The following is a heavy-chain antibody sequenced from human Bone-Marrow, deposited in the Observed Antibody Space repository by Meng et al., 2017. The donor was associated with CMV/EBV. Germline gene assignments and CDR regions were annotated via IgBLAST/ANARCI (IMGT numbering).Heavy chain of an antibody. J-gene: IGHJ4*02. D-gene: IGHD3-3*01. Sequence: SETLSLTCTVSGGSISSYYWSWIRQPPGKGLEWIGYIYYSGSTNYNPSLKSRVTISVDTSKNQSSLKLSSVTAADTAVYYCARETRWNYVDYWGQGTLVTVSS. CDR1: GGSISSYY. CDR2: IYYSGST. V-gene: IGHV4-59*01. CDR3: ARETRWNYVDY.